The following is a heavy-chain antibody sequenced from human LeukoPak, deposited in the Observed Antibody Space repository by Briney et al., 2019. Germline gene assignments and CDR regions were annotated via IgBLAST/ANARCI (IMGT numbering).Heavy chain of an antibody. J-gene: IGHJ4*02. CDR1: GFTFNTYA. D-gene: IGHD6-13*01. V-gene: IGHV3-23*01. CDR3: ADLMSIAAAGTVDY. Sequence: GGSLRLSCAASGFTFNTYAMSWVRQAPWERLQWVSGISDSGGNTYYADSVRGRFTISRDNSKNTLYLQMNSLRAEDTAVYYCADLMSIAAAGTVDYWGQGTLVTVSS. CDR2: ISDSGGNT.